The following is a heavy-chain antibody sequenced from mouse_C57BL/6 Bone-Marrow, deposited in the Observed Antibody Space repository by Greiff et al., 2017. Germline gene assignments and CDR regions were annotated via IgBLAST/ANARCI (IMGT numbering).Heavy chain of an antibody. CDR2: INPGSGGT. V-gene: IGHV1-54*01. J-gene: IGHJ3*01. CDR1: GYAFTNYL. Sequence: VKLMESGAELVRPGTSVKVSCKASGYAFTNYLIEWVKQRPGQGLEWIGVINPGSGGTNYNEKFKGKATLTADKSSSTAYMQLSSLTSEDSAVXFCARAHYGSFAYWRQGTLVTFSA. D-gene: IGHD1-1*01. CDR3: ARAHYGSFAY.